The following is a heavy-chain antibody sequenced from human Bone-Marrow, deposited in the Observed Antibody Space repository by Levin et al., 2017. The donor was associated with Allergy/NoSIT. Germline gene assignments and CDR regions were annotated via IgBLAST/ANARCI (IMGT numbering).Heavy chain of an antibody. V-gene: IGHV4-34*01. CDR2: INHSGST. CDR1: GGSFSGYY. CDR3: ARGPPRIAAAGTGGWFDP. D-gene: IGHD6-13*01. J-gene: IGHJ5*02. Sequence: TTSETLSLTCAVYGGSFSGYYWSWIRQPPGKGLEWIGEINHSGSTNYNPSLKSRVTISVDTSKNQFSLKLSSVTAADTAVYYCARGPPRIAAAGTGGWFDPWGQGTLVTVSS.